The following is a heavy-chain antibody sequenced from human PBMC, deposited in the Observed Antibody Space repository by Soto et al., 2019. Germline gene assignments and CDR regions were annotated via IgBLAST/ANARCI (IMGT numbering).Heavy chain of an antibody. CDR1: GGSFSGYY. CDR2: INHSGST. D-gene: IGHD6-13*01. V-gene: IGHV4-34*01. Sequence: ASETLSLTCAVYGGSFSGYYWSWIRQPPGKGLEWIGEINHSGSTNYNPSLKSRVTISVDTSKNQFSLKLSSVTAADTAVYDCARRTGYSSSWPRFDPWGQGTLVTVSS. CDR3: ARRTGYSSSWPRFDP. J-gene: IGHJ5*02.